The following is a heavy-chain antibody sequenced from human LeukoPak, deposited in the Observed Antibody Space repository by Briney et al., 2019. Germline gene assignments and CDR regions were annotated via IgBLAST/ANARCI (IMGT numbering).Heavy chain of an antibody. CDR2: VYSSGST. J-gene: IGHJ4*01. D-gene: IGHD6-19*01. CDR3: ARAGFGSGWHYFDY. V-gene: IGHV4-4*07. CDR1: SDSISNFY. Sequence: SETLSLTCTVSSDSISNFYWSWIRQPAEKGLEWIGRVYSSGSTNYNPSLKSRVSMSVDTSKNQYSLRLISVTAADTAVYYCARAGFGSGWHYFDYWGRGILVSVSS.